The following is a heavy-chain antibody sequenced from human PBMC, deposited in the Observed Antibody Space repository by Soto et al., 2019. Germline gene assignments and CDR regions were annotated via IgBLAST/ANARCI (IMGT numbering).Heavy chain of an antibody. J-gene: IGHJ6*02. CDR1: GYTFTSYY. V-gene: IGHV1-46*01. D-gene: IGHD2-2*01. CDR3: ARSQDIVVVPAATYYGMDV. CDR2: INPSGGST. Sequence: ASVKVSCKASGYTFTSYYMHWVRQAPGQGLEWMGIINPSGGSTSYAQKFQGRVTMTRDTSTSTVYMQMSRLRSEDTAVYYCARSQDIVVVPAATYYGMDVWGQGTKVTVSS.